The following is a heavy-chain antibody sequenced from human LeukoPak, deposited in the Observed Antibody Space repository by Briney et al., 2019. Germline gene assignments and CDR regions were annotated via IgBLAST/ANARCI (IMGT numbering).Heavy chain of an antibody. D-gene: IGHD1-14*01. J-gene: IGHJ4*02. CDR1: GYTFTGYY. CDR2: LNPKTGGT. Sequence: ASVKVCCKASGYTFTGYYLHWVRQAPGQGLEWMGWLNPKTGGTSYAQKFQGRVTMTRDTSISTVNMELSRLTSDDTAVYYCARATAENDHWGQGSLFSVSS. V-gene: IGHV1-2*02. CDR3: ARATAENDH.